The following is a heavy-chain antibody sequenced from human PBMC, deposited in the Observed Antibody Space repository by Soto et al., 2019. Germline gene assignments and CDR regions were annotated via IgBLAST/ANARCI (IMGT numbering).Heavy chain of an antibody. CDR3: AGRTGYPFDY. V-gene: IGHV3-23*01. CDR2: VGGNGLDT. J-gene: IGHJ4*02. Sequence: EVQLLESGGGLVQPGGSLSLSCAASGFIFSNYAMNWVRQAPGKGLEWVSAVGGNGLDTYYADSVKGRFTISRDNPKNTLYLQMNSLRAEDTAVYYCAGRTGYPFDYWGQGTLVTVSS. CDR1: GFIFSNYA. D-gene: IGHD3-9*01.